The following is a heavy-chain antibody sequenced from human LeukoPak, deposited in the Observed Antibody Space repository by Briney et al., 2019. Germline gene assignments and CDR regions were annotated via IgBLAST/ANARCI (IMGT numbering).Heavy chain of an antibody. V-gene: IGHV3-74*01. CDR1: GFTFSNYW. CDR2: INTDGST. CDR3: ARDLMVGSPFDS. J-gene: IGHJ4*02. D-gene: IGHD2-8*01. Sequence: GGSLRLSCAASGFTFSNYWMHWVRQTPGKGLVWVSRINTDGSTSYADSVKGRFTISRDNAKNTLYLQMNSPRAEDTAVYYCARDLMVGSPFDSWGQGTLVTVSS.